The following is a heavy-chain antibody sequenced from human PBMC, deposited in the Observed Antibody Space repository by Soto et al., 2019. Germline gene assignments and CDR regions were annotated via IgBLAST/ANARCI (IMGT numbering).Heavy chain of an antibody. J-gene: IGHJ4*02. Sequence: SETLSLTCAVYGGSFSDYYWSWIRQPPGKGLERIGEINHSGSTNYNPSLKSRVTISVDTSKSQFSLKLSSVTAADTSVYYCATAPIEDSSGYRFDYWGQGTLVTVSS. D-gene: IGHD3-22*01. CDR2: INHSGST. CDR3: ATAPIEDSSGYRFDY. CDR1: GGSFSDYY. V-gene: IGHV4-34*01.